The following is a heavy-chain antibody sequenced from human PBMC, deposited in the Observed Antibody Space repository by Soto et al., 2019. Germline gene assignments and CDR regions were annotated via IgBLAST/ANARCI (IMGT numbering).Heavy chain of an antibody. CDR1: GGTYSSYA. Sequence: GSAGKPTSKAPGGTYSSYAISWVRQAPAQGLEWMGGIIPIFGTANYAQKFQGRVTITADKSTSTAYMQLSSLRSEDTAVYHCASWVDRYYHDPMDFWGQRPTVTGSS. CDR3: ASWVDRYYHDPMDF. D-gene: IGHD2-15*01. J-gene: IGHJ6*02. V-gene: IGHV1-69*06. CDR2: IIPIFGTA.